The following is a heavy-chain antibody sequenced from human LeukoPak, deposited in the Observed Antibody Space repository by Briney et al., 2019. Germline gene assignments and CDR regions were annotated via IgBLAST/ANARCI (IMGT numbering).Heavy chain of an antibody. D-gene: IGHD1-26*01. J-gene: IGHJ2*01. CDR2: ISSSSSTI. Sequence: PGGSLRLSCAASGFTFSSYEMNWVRQAPGKGLEWVSYISSSSSTIHYADSVRGRFTISRDNAKNSLYLQMNSLRAEDTAVYYCARGGSPDWYFDLWGRGTLVTVSS. V-gene: IGHV3-48*03. CDR1: GFTFSSYE. CDR3: ARGGSPDWYFDL.